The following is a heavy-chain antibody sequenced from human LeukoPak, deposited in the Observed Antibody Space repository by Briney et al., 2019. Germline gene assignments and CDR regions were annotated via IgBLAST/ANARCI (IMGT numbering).Heavy chain of an antibody. V-gene: IGHV3-21*01. CDR2: ISSSSSYI. CDR3: ARGRALLCIAAAGDGKLDY. Sequence: KTGGSLRLSCAASGFTFSSYSMNWVRQAPGKGLEWVSSISSSSSYIYYADSVKGRFTISRDNAKNSLYLQMNSLRAEDTAVYYCARGRALLCIAAAGDGKLDYWGQGTLVTVSS. J-gene: IGHJ4*02. D-gene: IGHD6-13*01. CDR1: GFTFSSYS.